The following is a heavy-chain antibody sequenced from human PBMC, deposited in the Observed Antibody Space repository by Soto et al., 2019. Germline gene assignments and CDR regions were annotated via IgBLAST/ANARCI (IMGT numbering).Heavy chain of an antibody. J-gene: IGHJ5*02. D-gene: IGHD5-18*01. CDR2: MNPGSGDT. Sequence: XSVKVSCKASGDTFTNNDFRWVRQATGQGLEWMGWMNPGSGDTGYSQKFQGRVTMTRDISIATAYMELNSLTSEDTAIYYCARMESFGSLNWFDPWGQGTLVTVSS. CDR1: GDTFTNND. CDR3: ARMESFGSLNWFDP. V-gene: IGHV1-8*01.